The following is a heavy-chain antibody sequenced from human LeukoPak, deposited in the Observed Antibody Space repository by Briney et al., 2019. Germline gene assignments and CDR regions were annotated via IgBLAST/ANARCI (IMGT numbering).Heavy chain of an antibody. CDR1: GGSFSGYY. V-gene: IGHV4-34*01. CDR2: INHSGST. CDR3: AGERIAVAIDY. D-gene: IGHD6-19*01. J-gene: IGHJ4*02. Sequence: PSETLSLTCAVYGGSFSGYYWSWIRQPPGKGLEWIGEINHSGSTNYNPSLKSRVTMSVDTSKNQFSLKLSSVTAADTAVYYCAGERIAVAIDYWGQGTLVTVSS.